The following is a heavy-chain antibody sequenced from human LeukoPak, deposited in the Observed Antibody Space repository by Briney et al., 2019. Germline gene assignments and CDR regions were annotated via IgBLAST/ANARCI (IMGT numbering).Heavy chain of an antibody. Sequence: GGSLRLSCAASGFTFSSYWMSWVRQAPGKGLEWVANIKQDGSEKYYVDSVKGRFTISRDNAKNPLYLQMNSLRAEDTAVYYCARRGLIAVAKSKRGGCYFDYWGQGTLVTVSS. J-gene: IGHJ4*02. CDR1: GFTFSSYW. D-gene: IGHD6-19*01. CDR3: ARRGLIAVAKSKRGGCYFDY. CDR2: IKQDGSEK. V-gene: IGHV3-7*01.